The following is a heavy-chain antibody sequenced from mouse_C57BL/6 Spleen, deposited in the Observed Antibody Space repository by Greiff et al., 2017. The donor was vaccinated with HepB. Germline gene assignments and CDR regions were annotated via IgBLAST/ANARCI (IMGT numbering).Heavy chain of an antibody. CDR2: INPNYGTT. Sequence: VQLKQSGPELVKPGTSVKISCKASGYSFTDYNMNWVKQSNGKSLEWIGVINPNYGTTSYNQKFKGKATLTVDQSSSTAYMQLNSLTSEDSAVYYCARSDGSSYWYFDVWGTGTTVTVSS. J-gene: IGHJ1*03. CDR1: GYSFTDYN. D-gene: IGHD1-1*01. V-gene: IGHV1-39*01. CDR3: ARSDGSSYWYFDV.